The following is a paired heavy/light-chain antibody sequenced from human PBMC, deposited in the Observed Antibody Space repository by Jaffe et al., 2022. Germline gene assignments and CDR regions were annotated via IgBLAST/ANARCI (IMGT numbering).Heavy chain of an antibody. J-gene: IGHJ4*02. D-gene: IGHD2-15*01. V-gene: IGHV1-69*01. CDR2: IIPIFGTA. Sequence: QVQLVQSGAEVKKPGSSVKVSCKASGGTFSSYAISWVRQAPGQGLEWMGGIIPIFGTANYAQKFQGRVTITADESTSTAYMELSSLRSEDTAVYYCARDTVQLGYCSGGSCYIGRDWGQGTLVTVSS. CDR1: GGTFSSYA. CDR3: ARDTVQLGYCSGGSCYIGRD.
Light chain of an antibody. J-gene: IGKJ4*01. V-gene: IGKV1-27*01. Sequence: DIQMTQSPSSLSASVGDRVTITCRASQGISNYLAWYQQKPGKVPKLLIYAASTLQSGVPSRFSGSGSGTDFTLTISSLQPEDVATYYCQKYNSALTFGGGTKVEIK. CDR1: QGISNY. CDR3: QKYNSALT. CDR2: AAS.